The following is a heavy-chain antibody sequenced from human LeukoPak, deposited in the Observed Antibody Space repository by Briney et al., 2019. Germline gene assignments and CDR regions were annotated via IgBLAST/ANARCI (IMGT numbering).Heavy chain of an antibody. D-gene: IGHD3-10*01. J-gene: IGHJ3*02. CDR1: GGSISSGSYY. CDR2: IYTSGST. V-gene: IGHV4-61*02. CDR3: AREIEYYYGSGSYEQAFDI. Sequence: SETLSLTCTVSGGSISSGSYYWSWIRQPAGKGLEWIGRIYTSGSTNYNPSLKSRVTISVDTSKNQFSLKLSSVTAADTAVYYCAREIEYYYGSGSYEQAFDIWGQGTMVTVSS.